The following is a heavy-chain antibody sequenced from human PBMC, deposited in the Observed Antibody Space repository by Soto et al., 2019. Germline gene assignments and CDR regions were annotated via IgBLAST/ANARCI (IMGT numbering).Heavy chain of an antibody. J-gene: IGHJ4*02. V-gene: IGHV3-15*01. D-gene: IGHD4-4*01. Sequence: PGGSLRLSCAGSGFTFSSPWMSWVRQAPGRGLEWVGRIKSKTDGGTTDYAAPVNGRFTISRDDSKNTLYLQMDSLKTEDTGIYYCATYSNSGPFDYWGQGTLVTVS. CDR3: ATYSNSGPFDY. CDR2: IKSKTDGGTT. CDR1: GFTFSSPW.